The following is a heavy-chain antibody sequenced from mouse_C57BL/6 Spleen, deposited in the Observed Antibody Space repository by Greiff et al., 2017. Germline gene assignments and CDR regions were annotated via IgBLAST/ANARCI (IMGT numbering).Heavy chain of an antibody. V-gene: IGHV1-80*01. Sequence: VQLQESGAELVKPGASVKISCKASGYAFSSYWMNWVKQRPGKGLEWIGQIYPGDGDTNYNGKFKGKATLTADQSSSTAYMQLSSLTSEDSAVYFCARGITTVGFDYWGQGTTLTVSS. CDR2: IYPGDGDT. J-gene: IGHJ2*01. D-gene: IGHD1-1*01. CDR1: GYAFSSYW. CDR3: ARGITTVGFDY.